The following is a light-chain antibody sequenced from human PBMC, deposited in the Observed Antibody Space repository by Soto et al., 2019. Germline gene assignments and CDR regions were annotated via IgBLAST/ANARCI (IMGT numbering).Light chain of an antibody. J-gene: IGKJ1*01. CDR2: DVS. CDR3: QQYNSYPWT. V-gene: IGKV1-5*01. CDR1: QSISVW. Sequence: DIQMTQSPSTLSASVADRVTITCRASQSISVWLAWYQQRPGKAPKLLIYDVSSLESGVPSRFSGSGSGTEFTLAISSLQPDDFATYYCQQYNSYPWTFGQGTKVDIK.